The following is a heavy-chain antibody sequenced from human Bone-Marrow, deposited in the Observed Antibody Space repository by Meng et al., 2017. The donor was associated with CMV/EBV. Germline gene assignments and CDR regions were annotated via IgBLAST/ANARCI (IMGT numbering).Heavy chain of an antibody. CDR3: ARAKGYCSSTSCHGNWFDP. CDR2: IYYSGST. V-gene: IGHV4-39*07. CDR1: GGSISSSSYY. J-gene: IGHJ5*02. D-gene: IGHD2-2*01. Sequence: SETLSLTCTVSGGSISSSSYYWGWIRQPPGKGLEWIGSIYYSGSTYYNPSLKSRVTISVYTYKNQFSLKLKSVTATDTAVYYCARAKGYCSSTSCHGNWFDPWGQGTLVTVSS.